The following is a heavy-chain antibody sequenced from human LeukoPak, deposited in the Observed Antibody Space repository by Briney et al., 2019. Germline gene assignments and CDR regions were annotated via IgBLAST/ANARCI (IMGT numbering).Heavy chain of an antibody. CDR1: GFTVSSNY. CDR2: IYSGGST. J-gene: IGHJ4*02. Sequence: GGSLRLSCAASGFTVSSNYMSWVRQAPGKGLEWVSAIYSGGSTYYADSVKGRFTISRDDSKNTLYLQMNSLRAEDTAVYYCARGSIAAAGTVDYWGQGTLVTVSS. CDR3: ARGSIAAAGTVDY. V-gene: IGHV3-53*01. D-gene: IGHD6-13*01.